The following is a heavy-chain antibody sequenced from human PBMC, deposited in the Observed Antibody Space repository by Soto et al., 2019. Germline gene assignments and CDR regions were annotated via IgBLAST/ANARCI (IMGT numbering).Heavy chain of an antibody. CDR2: ILDNCGST. V-gene: IGHV3-23*01. J-gene: IGHJ4*02. CDR1: GFSSSAYA. CDR3: AKGLVPAAKTSLNDY. D-gene: IGHD6-25*01. Sequence: GASLRVSCAASGFSSSAYAMTWVRQAPRKGLEWVSTILDNCGSTYYAASVKGRFTISRANCKRTLYVQMNSLRNEDSAVYHCAKGLVPAAKTSLNDYWGQGTLVTVSS.